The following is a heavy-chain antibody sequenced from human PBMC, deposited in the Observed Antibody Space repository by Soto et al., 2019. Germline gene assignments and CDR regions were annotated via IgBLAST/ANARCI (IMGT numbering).Heavy chain of an antibody. J-gene: IGHJ4*02. CDR2: IYYSGST. CDR1: GGSIITYY. D-gene: IGHD2-15*01. Sequence: PSETLSLTCTVSGGSIITYYWSWIRQPPGKGLEWIGYIYYSGSTNYNPSLKSRVTISVDTSKNQFSLNLSSVTAADTAVYYCARVHHLSGGNRKFDYWGQGTLVTVSS. V-gene: IGHV4-59*01. CDR3: ARVHHLSGGNRKFDY.